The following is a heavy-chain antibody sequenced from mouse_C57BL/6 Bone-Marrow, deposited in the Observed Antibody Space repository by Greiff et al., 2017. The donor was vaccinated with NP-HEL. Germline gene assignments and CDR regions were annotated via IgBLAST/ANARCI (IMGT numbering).Heavy chain of an antibody. V-gene: IGHV1-54*01. CDR1: GYAFTNYL. Sequence: QVQLQQSGAELVRPGTSVKVSCKASGYAFTNYLIEWVKQRPGQGLEWIGVINPGSGGTNYNEKFKGKATLTAEKSSSTAYMQLSSLTSEDSAVYFCARRNSSGYVFAYWGQGTLVTVSA. J-gene: IGHJ3*01. D-gene: IGHD3-2*02. CDR2: INPGSGGT. CDR3: ARRNSSGYVFAY.